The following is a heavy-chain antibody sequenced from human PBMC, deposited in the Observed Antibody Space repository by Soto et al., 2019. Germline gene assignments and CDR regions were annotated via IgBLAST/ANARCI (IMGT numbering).Heavy chain of an antibody. D-gene: IGHD5-18*01. Sequence: QVQLGRPGAGGKRPGPPGRLTCRPPEPFLATKVTVGGEKAPGQGLEWMGGTLPIFGRTNYAQKFQGRVTITADESTRTAYMELSSLKSEDTAVYYCATGGRGYSYAPRFYFEYWGQGTLVTVSS. CDR3: ATGGRGYSYAPRFYFEY. CDR1: EPFLATKV. V-gene: IGHV1-69*01. J-gene: IGHJ4*02. CDR2: TLPIFGRT.